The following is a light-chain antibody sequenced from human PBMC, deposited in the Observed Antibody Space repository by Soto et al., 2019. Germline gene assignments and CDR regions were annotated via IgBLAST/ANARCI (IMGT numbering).Light chain of an antibody. CDR2: DVS. CDR1: SREVGSYIY. J-gene: IGLJ1*01. Sequence: QSMLTQPSSVSVSPGQSITISCTGTSREVGSYIYVSWYQQCPGKAPQLMIFDVSYRPSGVSNRFSGSKSGNTASLTISGLQAEDEADYYCSLYTSSRSNVFGTGTKVTVL. CDR3: SLYTSSRSNV. V-gene: IGLV2-14*01.